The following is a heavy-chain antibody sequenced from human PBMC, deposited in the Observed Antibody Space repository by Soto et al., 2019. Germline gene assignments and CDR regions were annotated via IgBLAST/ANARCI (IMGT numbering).Heavy chain of an antibody. CDR1: GFSLSTSGVG. V-gene: IGHV2-5*02. Sequence: QITLKESGPPLVRPTQTLTLTCAFSGFSLSTSGVGVGWIRQPPGKALEWLAVIYWDDSKHYSPSLRSRLTISKXXSNNPVVLTMTNMDPMDTGTYYCAHKGPEDWPLDYWGQGTLVTVSS. D-gene: IGHD3-9*01. CDR3: AHKGPEDWPLDY. J-gene: IGHJ4*02. CDR2: IYWDDSK.